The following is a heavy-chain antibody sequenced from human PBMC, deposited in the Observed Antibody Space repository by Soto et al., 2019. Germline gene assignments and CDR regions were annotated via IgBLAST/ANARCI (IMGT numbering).Heavy chain of an antibody. J-gene: IGHJ5*02. D-gene: IGHD6-19*01. V-gene: IGHV1-69*02. CDR2: IIPIVGIA. CDR1: GGTFSSYI. CDR3: ARGGVAGVDP. Sequence: QVQLVQSGAEVKKPGSSVKVSCKASGGTFSSYIISWVRQAPGQGLEWMGRIIPIVGIANYAQRFQGRVTITADKSTITAYTEMSSLTAEDTAVYYCARGGVAGVDPCGHGTLVAVVS.